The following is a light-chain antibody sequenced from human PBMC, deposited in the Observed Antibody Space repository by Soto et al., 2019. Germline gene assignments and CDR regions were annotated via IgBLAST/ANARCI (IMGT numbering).Light chain of an antibody. CDR1: NIGSKS. CDR3: QVWDSSSDHVV. Sequence: SYELTQPPSVSVAPGQTARITCGGDNIGSKSVHWYQQKPGQAPVVVVYDDNDRPSGIPERFSGSNSENTATLTISRVEAGDEADYYCQVWDSSSDHVVFGGGTKLTVL. V-gene: IGLV3-21*02. J-gene: IGLJ2*01. CDR2: DDN.